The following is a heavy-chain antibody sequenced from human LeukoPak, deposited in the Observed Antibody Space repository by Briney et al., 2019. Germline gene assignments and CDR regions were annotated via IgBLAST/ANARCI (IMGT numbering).Heavy chain of an antibody. CDR3: AXXXXQQLSYYYYMDV. D-gene: IGHD6-13*01. CDR1: GYTLTELS. V-gene: IGHV1-69*06. CDR2: IIPIFGTA. J-gene: IGHJ6*03. Sequence: ASVKVSCKVSGYTLTELSMHWVRQAPGQGLEWMGGIIPIFGTANYAQKFQGRVTITADKSTSAAYMELSSLRSEDTAVYYCAXXXXQQLSYYYYMDVWGKGTTVTVSS.